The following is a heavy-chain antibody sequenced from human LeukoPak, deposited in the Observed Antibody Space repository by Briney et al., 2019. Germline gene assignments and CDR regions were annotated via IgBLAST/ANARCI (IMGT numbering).Heavy chain of an antibody. CDR2: IYYSGST. Sequence: PSETLSLTCTVSGGSISSYYWSWIRQPPGKGLEWIGYIYYSGSTNYNPSLKSRVTISVDTSKNQFSLKLSSVTAADTAVYYCARVNGFYSYGHDYWGQGTLVTVSS. CDR3: ARVNGFYSYGHDY. V-gene: IGHV4-59*01. D-gene: IGHD5-18*01. CDR1: GGSISSYY. J-gene: IGHJ4*02.